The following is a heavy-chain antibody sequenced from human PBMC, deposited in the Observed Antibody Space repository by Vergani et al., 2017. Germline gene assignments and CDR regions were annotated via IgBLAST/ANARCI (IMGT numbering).Heavy chain of an antibody. CDR1: GFTFSSYS. Sequence: EVQLVESGGGLVKPGGSLRLSCAASGFTFSSYSMNWVRQAPGKGLEWVSSISSSSSYIYYADSVKGRFTISRDNAKNSLYLQMNSLRSEDTAVYYCARAKTGGKKLERPWFDPWGQGTLVTVSS. CDR3: ARAKTGGKKLERPWFDP. J-gene: IGHJ5*02. V-gene: IGHV3-21*04. CDR2: ISSSSSYI. D-gene: IGHD1-1*01.